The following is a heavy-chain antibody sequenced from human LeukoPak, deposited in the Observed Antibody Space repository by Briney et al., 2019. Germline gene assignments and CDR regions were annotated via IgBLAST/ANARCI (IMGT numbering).Heavy chain of an antibody. CDR3: ARARGEGYSSS. D-gene: IGHD6-13*01. CDR1: GGSISSSNW. V-gene: IGHV4-4*02. J-gene: IGHJ5*02. CDR2: IYHSGST. Sequence: SETLSLTCAVSGGSISSSNWWSWVRQPPGKGLEWIGEIYHSGSTNYNPSLKSRVTISVDTSKNQFSLKLSSVTAADTAVYYCARARGEGYSSSWGQGTLVTVSS.